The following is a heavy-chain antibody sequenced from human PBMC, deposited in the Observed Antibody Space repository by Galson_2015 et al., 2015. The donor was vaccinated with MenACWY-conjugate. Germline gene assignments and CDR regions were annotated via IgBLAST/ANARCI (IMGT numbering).Heavy chain of an antibody. CDR1: GYTFTSYG. CDR2: ISAYNGNT. V-gene: IGHV1-18*01. CDR3: ARDSEEQQPYYYYYYGMDV. D-gene: IGHD6-13*01. J-gene: IGHJ6*02. Sequence: SVKVSCKASGYTFTSYGISWVRQAPGQGLEWMGWISAYNGNTNYAQKLQGRVTMTTDTSTSTAYMELRSLRSDDTAVYYCARDSEEQQPYYYYYYGMDVWGQGTMVTVS.